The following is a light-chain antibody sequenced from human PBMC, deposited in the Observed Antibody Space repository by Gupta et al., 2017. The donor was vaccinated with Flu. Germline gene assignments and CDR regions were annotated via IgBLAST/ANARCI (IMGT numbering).Light chain of an antibody. J-gene: IGLJ3*02. CDR2: EDD. Sequence: FMLTQPHSVSEAPGKTITISCTRRSGSIASNDVQWFQRRPGSSPTPVIYEDDQRPSGVPDRFSGSIDSSSNSASLTISGLRTEDEADYYCQSYDSSNSWVFGGGTKLTVL. CDR3: QSYDSSNSWV. V-gene: IGLV6-57*01. CDR1: SGSIASND.